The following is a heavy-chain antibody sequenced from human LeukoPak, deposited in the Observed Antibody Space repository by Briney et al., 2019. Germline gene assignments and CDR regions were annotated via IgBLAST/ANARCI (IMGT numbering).Heavy chain of an antibody. CDR1: GGSFSGYY. CDR3: AGGSAFYYYGMDV. D-gene: IGHD3-10*01. CDR2: INHSGST. Sequence: PSETLSLTCAVYGGSFSGYYWSWIRQPPGKGLEWIGEINHSGSTNYNPSLKSRVTISVDTSKNQFSLKLSSVTAADTAVYYCAGGSAFYYYGMDVWGKGTTVTVSS. J-gene: IGHJ6*04. V-gene: IGHV4-34*01.